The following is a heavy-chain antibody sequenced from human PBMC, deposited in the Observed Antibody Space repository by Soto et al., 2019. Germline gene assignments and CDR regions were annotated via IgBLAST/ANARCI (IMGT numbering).Heavy chain of an antibody. V-gene: IGHV3-30*18. CDR2: IAYDGSAE. CDR3: AKDERREIQLTYLTYGLDV. Sequence: GGSLRLSCAGSAFAFSSYGIHWVRQAPGKGLEWVAAIAYDGSAEYYTDSVKGRVTIPRDNSKNMVFLQMNSLRAGDTAVYYCAKDERREIQLTYLTYGLDVWGQGTTVTVSS. J-gene: IGHJ6*02. CDR1: AFAFSSYG.